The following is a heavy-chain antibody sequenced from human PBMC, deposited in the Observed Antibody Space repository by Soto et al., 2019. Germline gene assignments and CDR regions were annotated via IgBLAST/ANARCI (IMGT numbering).Heavy chain of an antibody. Sequence: SETLSLTCTVSGGPISSGDYYWSWIRQPPGKGLEWIGYIYYSGSTYYNPSLKSRVTISVDTSKNQFSLKLSSVTAADTAVYYCARAQWSPEPHYFDYWGQGTQVTAPQ. CDR2: IYYSGST. CDR3: ARAQWSPEPHYFDY. CDR1: GGPISSGDYY. D-gene: IGHD6-19*01. J-gene: IGHJ4*02. V-gene: IGHV4-30-4*01.